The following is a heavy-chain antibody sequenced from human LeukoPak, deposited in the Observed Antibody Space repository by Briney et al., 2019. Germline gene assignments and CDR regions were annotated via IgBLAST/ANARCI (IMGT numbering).Heavy chain of an antibody. CDR2: ISGSGGST. CDR1: GFTVSSNY. V-gene: IGHV3-23*01. CDR3: ARDATVIPPGSSWKTGFDY. Sequence: GGSLRLSCAASGFTVSSNYMSWVRQAPGKGLEWVSAISGSGGSTYYADSVKGRFTISRDNSKNTLYLQMNSLRAEDTAVYYCARDATVIPPGSSWKTGFDYWGQGTLVTVSS. D-gene: IGHD6-13*01. J-gene: IGHJ4*02.